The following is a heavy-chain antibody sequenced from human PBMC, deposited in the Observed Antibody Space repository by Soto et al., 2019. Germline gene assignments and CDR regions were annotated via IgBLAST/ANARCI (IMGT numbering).Heavy chain of an antibody. J-gene: IGHJ4*02. D-gene: IGHD5-18*01. CDR2: IKEDGSEK. Sequence: EVQLVESGGGLVQPGGSLRLSCAASGFTFSSSWMNWVRQAPGKGLEWVAGIKEDGSEKYYVDIVKGRFTISRDNVENSLYLQMNSLRCEDSAFYFCARDRGYSSYDYWGLGTLVTVSS. V-gene: IGHV3-7*01. CDR1: GFTFSSSW. CDR3: ARDRGYSSYDY.